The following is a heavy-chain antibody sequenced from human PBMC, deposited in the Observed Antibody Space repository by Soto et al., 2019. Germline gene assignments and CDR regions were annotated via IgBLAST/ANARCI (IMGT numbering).Heavy chain of an antibody. CDR3: ATSVGGSNVNFDY. D-gene: IGHD3-10*01. CDR1: GYTFTSYD. V-gene: IGHV1-8*01. J-gene: IGHJ4*02. Sequence: EASVKVSCKASGYTFTSYDINWVRQATGQGPEWMGWMNPDSGNTGYVQKFQGRVTMTRNTAISTAYMELSSLRSEDTAVYYCATSVGGSNVNFDYWGQGTLVTVSS. CDR2: MNPDSGNT.